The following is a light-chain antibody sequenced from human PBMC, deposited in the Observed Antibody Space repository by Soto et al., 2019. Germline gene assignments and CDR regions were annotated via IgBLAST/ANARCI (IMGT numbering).Light chain of an antibody. J-gene: IGLJ3*02. CDR1: SNDIGGYNY. Sequence: QSVLTQPASVSGSPGQSITISCTGTSNDIGGYNYVSWYQQHPGKAPKLIIYEVSDRPSGVSSRFSGSKSGIAASLSISGLQAEDEADYYCASYTTTTTWVFGGGTKVTVL. CDR3: ASYTTTTTWV. V-gene: IGLV2-14*01. CDR2: EVS.